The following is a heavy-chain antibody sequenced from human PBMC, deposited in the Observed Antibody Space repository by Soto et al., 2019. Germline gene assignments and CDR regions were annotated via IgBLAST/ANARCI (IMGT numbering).Heavy chain of an antibody. D-gene: IGHD3-3*01. J-gene: IGHJ6*02. Sequence: QPGGSLRLSCAASGFTFSNYGMHWVRQAPGKGLEWVTFISDDGSNKYYADSMKGRFTMSRDNSKRTLYLQMSSLRVEDTAVYYCTKRRNVLRFLEWSSGMEVWGQGTRVTVSS. V-gene: IGHV3-30*18. CDR1: GFTFSNYG. CDR2: ISDDGSNK. CDR3: TKRRNVLRFLEWSSGMEV.